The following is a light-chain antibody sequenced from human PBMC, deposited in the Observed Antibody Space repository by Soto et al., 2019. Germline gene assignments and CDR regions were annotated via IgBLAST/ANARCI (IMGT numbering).Light chain of an antibody. J-gene: IGKJ4*01. V-gene: IGKV3-20*01. CDR2: GVS. CDR3: QQYGSSPPTLT. Sequence: ESVLTPAPGTLFLSPGERATLSCRASQSISSGKLAWYQQNPGQAPRLLLFGVSNRATGIPARFSGSGSGTDFTLTISRLEPEDFAVYYCQQYGSSPPTLTFGGGTKVDIK. CDR1: QSISSGK.